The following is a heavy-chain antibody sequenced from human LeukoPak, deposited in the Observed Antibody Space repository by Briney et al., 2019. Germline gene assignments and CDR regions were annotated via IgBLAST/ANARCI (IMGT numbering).Heavy chain of an antibody. J-gene: IGHJ4*02. V-gene: IGHV4-34*01. CDR2: INHSGGT. Sequence: TASETLSLTCAVYGGSFRGYYWSWLRQPPGKGVEGIGGINHSGGTNYNPSLKSRVTISVDTSKNQFSLKLSSVTAADTAVYYCAIAGDSSGYADSWGQGTLVTVSS. CDR1: GGSFRGYY. CDR3: AIAGDSSGYADS. D-gene: IGHD3-22*01.